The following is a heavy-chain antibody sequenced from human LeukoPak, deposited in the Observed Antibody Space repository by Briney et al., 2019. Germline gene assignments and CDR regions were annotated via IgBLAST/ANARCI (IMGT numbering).Heavy chain of an antibody. Sequence: GGSLRLSCAASGFTFSSYGMHWVRQAPGKGLEWVAVIWYDGSNKYYADSVEGRFTISRDNSKNTLYLQMNSLRAEDTAAYYCARDHMVPHGTYCGGDCYVDAFDIWGQGTMVTVSS. CDR1: GFTFSSYG. CDR2: IWYDGSNK. CDR3: ARDHMVPHGTYCGGDCYVDAFDI. D-gene: IGHD2-21*02. V-gene: IGHV3-33*01. J-gene: IGHJ3*02.